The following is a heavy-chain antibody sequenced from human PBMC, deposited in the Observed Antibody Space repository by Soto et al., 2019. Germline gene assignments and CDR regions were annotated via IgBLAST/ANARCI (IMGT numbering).Heavy chain of an antibody. D-gene: IGHD3-3*01. CDR3: ARAYYDFWSASPEDV. V-gene: IGHV3-30-3*01. CDR1: GFTFSSFA. Sequence: QVPLVESGGGGVQPGRSLRLSCAASGFTFSSFALHWVRQAPGKGLECVAVMSYEGNNQYYADSVKGRFTLSRDNSRNTRNLQMNSLRAEDTAVYYCARAYYDFWSASPEDVWGQGTTVTVFS. J-gene: IGHJ6*02. CDR2: MSYEGNNQ.